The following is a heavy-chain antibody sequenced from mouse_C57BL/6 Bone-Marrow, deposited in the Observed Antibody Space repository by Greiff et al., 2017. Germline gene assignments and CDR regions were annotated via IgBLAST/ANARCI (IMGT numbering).Heavy chain of an antibody. D-gene: IGHD2-2*01. CDR3: ARSSTMVTYYAMDY. V-gene: IGHV1-26*01. CDR2: INPNNGGT. CDR1: GYTFTDYY. J-gene: IGHJ4*01. Sequence: EVKLVESGPELVKPGASVKISCKASGYTFTDYYMNWVKQSHGKSLEWIGDINPNNGGTSYNQKFKGKATLTVDKSSSTAYMELRSLTSEDSAVYYCARSSTMVTYYAMDYWGQGTSVTVSS.